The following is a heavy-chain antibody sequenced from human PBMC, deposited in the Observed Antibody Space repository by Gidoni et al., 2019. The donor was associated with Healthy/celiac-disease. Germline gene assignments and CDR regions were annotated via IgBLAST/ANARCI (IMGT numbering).Heavy chain of an antibody. CDR2: ISSSGSTI. J-gene: IGHJ3*02. CDR3: ARDLRHSDAFDI. D-gene: IGHD4-17*01. CDR1: GFTFSDYY. V-gene: IGHV3-11*01. Sequence: QVQLVESGGGLVKPGGSLSLSCAAPGFTFSDYYMNWIRQAPGKGLEWVSYISSSGSTIYYADSVKGRFTISRDNAKNSLYLQMNSLRAEDRAVYYCARDLRHSDAFDIWGQGTMVTVSS.